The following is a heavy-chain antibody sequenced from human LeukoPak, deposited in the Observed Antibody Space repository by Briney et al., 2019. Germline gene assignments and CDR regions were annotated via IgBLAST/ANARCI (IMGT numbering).Heavy chain of an antibody. CDR3: ARSGRGTYYYFDL. J-gene: IGHJ4*02. CDR1: GGTFSSYA. Sequence: SVKVSCKASGGTFSSYAISWVRQAPGQGLEWMGGIIPIFGTANYAQKFQGRVTMTWDTSISTAYMELSSLRSDDTAVYYCARSGRGTYYYFDLWGLGTLVTVSS. CDR2: IIPIFGTA. V-gene: IGHV1-69*06. D-gene: IGHD5-12*01.